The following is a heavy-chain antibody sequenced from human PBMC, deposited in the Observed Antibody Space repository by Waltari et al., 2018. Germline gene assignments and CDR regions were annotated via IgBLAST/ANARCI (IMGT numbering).Heavy chain of an antibody. CDR3: ARAFMIRYSGSLGY. D-gene: IGHD1-26*01. V-gene: IGHV1-2*06. CDR2: INPNSGGT. J-gene: IGHJ4*02. Sequence: QVQLVQSGAEVKKPGASVKVSCKASGYTFTGYYMHWVRQAPGQGLEWMGRINPNSGGTNYAHKFQGRVTMTRDTSIRTAYMELSSLRSEDTAVYYCARAFMIRYSGSLGYWGQGTLVTVSS. CDR1: GYTFTGYY.